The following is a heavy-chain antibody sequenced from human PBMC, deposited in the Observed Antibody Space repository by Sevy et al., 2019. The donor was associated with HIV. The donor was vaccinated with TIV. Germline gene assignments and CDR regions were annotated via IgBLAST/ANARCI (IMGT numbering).Heavy chain of an antibody. V-gene: IGHV3-9*01. J-gene: IGHJ4*02. CDR2: ISWNSGSI. D-gene: IGHD3-16*02. CDR3: AKGNMMLTFGGIVVNYFDD. CDR1: GFTFDDYA. Sequence: GGSLRLSCAASGFTFDDYAMHWVRQAPGKDLEWVSGISWNSGSIDYAESVKGRFTISRDNAKNSLYLQMNILKDEDTALYYCAKGNMMLTFGGIVVNYFDDWGQGTLVTVSS.